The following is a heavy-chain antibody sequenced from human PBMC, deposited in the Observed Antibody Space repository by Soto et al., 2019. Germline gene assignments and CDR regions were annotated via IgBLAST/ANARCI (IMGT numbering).Heavy chain of an antibody. CDR1: GFIFSNYG. CDR3: ATVPDTAMEDYYGMDV. J-gene: IGHJ6*02. Sequence: GGSLRLSCAASGFIFSNYGMHWVRQAPGKGLEWVAVISYDGTNKYYADSVKGRFTSSRDNSKNTVYLQMNSLRTEDTAVYYCATVPDTAMEDYYGMDVWGQGTTVTVSS. CDR2: ISYDGTNK. D-gene: IGHD5-18*01. V-gene: IGHV3-30*03.